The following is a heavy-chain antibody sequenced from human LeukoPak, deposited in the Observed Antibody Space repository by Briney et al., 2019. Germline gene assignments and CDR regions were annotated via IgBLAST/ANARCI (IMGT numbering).Heavy chain of an antibody. CDR2: ISSDGSIT. Sequence: PGGSLRLSCAASGFTLRSYWMHWVPQAPGKGLVWVSRISSDGSITTYADSVKGRFTISKDNAKDTLYLQMNSLRAEDTAVYYCASDIGDWGQGTLVTVSS. CDR1: GFTLRSYW. CDR3: ASDIGD. J-gene: IGHJ4*02. V-gene: IGHV3-74*01. D-gene: IGHD3-10*01.